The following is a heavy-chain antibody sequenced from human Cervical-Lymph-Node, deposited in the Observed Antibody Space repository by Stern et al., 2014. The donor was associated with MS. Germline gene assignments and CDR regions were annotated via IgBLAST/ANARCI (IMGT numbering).Heavy chain of an antibody. D-gene: IGHD3-3*01. CDR1: GFTFGDYA. Sequence: EVQLLESGGGLVKPGRSLRLSCKASGFTFGDYAMSWVRQAPGQGLEWVGFIRSKAYGGTTAYAASVKGRFTITRDDSKSIAYLQMNSLKTEDTAVYYCTTSIFGVVALGWFDPWGQGTLVTVSS. CDR2: IRSKAYGGTT. J-gene: IGHJ5*02. V-gene: IGHV3-49*04. CDR3: TTSIFGVVALGWFDP.